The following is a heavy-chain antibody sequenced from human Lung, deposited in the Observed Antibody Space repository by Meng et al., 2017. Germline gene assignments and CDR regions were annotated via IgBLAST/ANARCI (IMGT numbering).Heavy chain of an antibody. CDR1: GWSFRYYY. D-gene: IGHD4-11*01. J-gene: IGHJ4*02. CDR2: INHSGST. V-gene: IGHV4-34*01. CDR3: ARGPTTMANDFDY. Sequence: GAGILKPSETLSLTFVVCGWSFRYYYGSWSRQPPGKGLEWIGEINHSGSTNYNPALESRATIAVDTSENNLSLKLSSVTAADSAVYYCARGPTTMANDFDYWGQGTLVTVSS.